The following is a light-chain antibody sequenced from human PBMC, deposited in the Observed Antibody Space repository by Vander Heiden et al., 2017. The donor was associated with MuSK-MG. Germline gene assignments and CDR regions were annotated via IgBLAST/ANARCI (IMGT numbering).Light chain of an antibody. V-gene: IGLV3-1*01. J-gene: IGLJ2*01. Sequence: SYELTAPPSASVSPRQTASITCSGDRMGDEYACWYQQKPGQSPVLVIYQDSKRPSGIPERFSGSNSGNTATLTISGTQAMDEADYYCQAWDSSTVVFGGGTKLTVL. CDR2: QDS. CDR3: QAWDSSTVV. CDR1: RMGDEY.